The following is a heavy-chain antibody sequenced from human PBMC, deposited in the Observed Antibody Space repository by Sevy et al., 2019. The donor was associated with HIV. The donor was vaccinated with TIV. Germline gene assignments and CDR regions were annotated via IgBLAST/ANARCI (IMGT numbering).Heavy chain of an antibody. CDR2: IYYSGST. CDR3: ARSGFLEWAGSTRGPRNWFDP. Sequence: SETLPLTCSVSGGSMRNFYWSWIRQPPGKGLEWIGNIYYSGSTNYNPSLKSRVTMSVDTSKNQFSLKLSSVTAADTAVYYCARSGFLEWAGSTRGPRNWFDPWGQGTLVTVSS. V-gene: IGHV4-59*13. J-gene: IGHJ5*02. CDR1: GGSMRNFY. D-gene: IGHD3-3*01.